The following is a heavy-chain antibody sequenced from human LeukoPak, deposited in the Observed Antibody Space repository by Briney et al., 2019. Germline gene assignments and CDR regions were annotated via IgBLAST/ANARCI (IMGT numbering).Heavy chain of an antibody. CDR3: ARVAQYSRSWITGRRFDP. Sequence: SETLSLTCTVSGGSISSSSYYWGWIRQPPGKGLEWIGSIYYSGSTYYNPSLKSRVTISVDTSKNQFSLKLSSVTAADTAVYYCARVAQYSRSWITGRRFDPWGQGTLVTVSS. V-gene: IGHV4-39*07. J-gene: IGHJ5*02. CDR2: IYYSGST. CDR1: GGSISSSSYY. D-gene: IGHD6-13*01.